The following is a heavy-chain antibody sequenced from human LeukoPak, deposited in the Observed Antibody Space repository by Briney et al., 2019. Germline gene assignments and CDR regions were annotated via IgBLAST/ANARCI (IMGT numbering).Heavy chain of an antibody. V-gene: IGHV1-2*02. J-gene: IGHJ4*02. D-gene: IGHD3-22*01. CDR1: GYTFTSYY. CDR2: INPNSGGT. CDR3: ARADATYYYDSSGYPPWD. Sequence: GASVKVSCKASGYTFTSYYMHWVRQAPGQGLEWMGWINPNSGGTNYAQKFQGRVTMTRDTSISTAYMELSRLRSDDTAVYYCARADATYYYDSSGYPPWDWGQGTLVTVSS.